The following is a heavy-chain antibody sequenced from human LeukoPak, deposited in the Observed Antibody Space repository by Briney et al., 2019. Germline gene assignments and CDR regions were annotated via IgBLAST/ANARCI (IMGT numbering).Heavy chain of an antibody. Sequence: SETLSLTCTVSGGSISSYYWSWIRQPPGKGLEWIGYIYYSGSTNYHPSLKSRVTISVDTSKNQFSLKLSSVTAADTAVYYCARASAAGTPWYWFDPWGQGTLVTVSS. CDR3: ARASAAGTPWYWFDP. J-gene: IGHJ5*02. CDR2: IYYSGST. D-gene: IGHD6-13*01. CDR1: GGSISSYY. V-gene: IGHV4-59*01.